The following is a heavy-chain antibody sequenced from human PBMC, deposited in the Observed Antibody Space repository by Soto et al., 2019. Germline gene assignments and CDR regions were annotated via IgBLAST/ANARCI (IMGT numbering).Heavy chain of an antibody. D-gene: IGHD2-8*02. V-gene: IGHV3-23*01. CDR2: ISDSGDRT. CDR3: AKGGRLVDS. J-gene: IGHJ4*02. CDR1: GFTFSNYV. Sequence: EVQLLESGGDLVQPGGSLRLSCAASGFTFSNYVMSWVRQAPGKGPEWVSLISDSGDRTYYADSVEGRFTISRDNSKNTQYLQMNSLRAEDTAVYYCAKGGRLVDSWGQGTLVTVSS.